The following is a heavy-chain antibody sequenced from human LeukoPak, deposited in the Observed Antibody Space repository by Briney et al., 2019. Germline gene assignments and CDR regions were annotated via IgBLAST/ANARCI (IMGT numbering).Heavy chain of an antibody. CDR3: ARFLFGVVHYFDY. Sequence: SETLSLTCTVSGYSISSGYYWGWIRQPPGKGLEWIGSMYHSGSTYYNPSLKSRVTISVDTSKNQFSLKLSSVTAADTAVYYCARFLFGVVHYFDYWGQGTLVTVSS. CDR2: MYHSGST. CDR1: GYSISSGYY. J-gene: IGHJ4*02. V-gene: IGHV4-38-2*02. D-gene: IGHD3-3*01.